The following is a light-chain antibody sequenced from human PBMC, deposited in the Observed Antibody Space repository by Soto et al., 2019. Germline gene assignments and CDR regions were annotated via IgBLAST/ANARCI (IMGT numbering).Light chain of an antibody. V-gene: IGKV1-12*01. J-gene: IGKJ2*01. CDR2: GAS. CDR1: ERIGSW. Sequence: DVQMTQTPSSVAASVGDRVTITCRASERIGSWLAWYQQKPGKAPKLLIYGASNLQDEVPSSFSGSGSETDFALTISSLQPEDFATYYCQQTYSFPHTFGQGTKVEIK. CDR3: QQTYSFPHT.